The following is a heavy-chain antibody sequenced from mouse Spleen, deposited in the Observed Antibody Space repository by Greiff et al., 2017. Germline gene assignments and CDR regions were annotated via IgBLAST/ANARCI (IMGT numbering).Heavy chain of an antibody. CDR2: IWGGGST. Sequence: QVQLQQSGPGLVAPSQSLSITCTVTGFSLSRYSVHWVRQPPGKGLEWLGMIWGGGSTDYNSALKYRLSISKDNSKSQVCLIMNSLLPDDSQMYYCARMDGYYVPGYAMDYWGQGTSVTVSS. J-gene: IGHJ4*01. CDR1: GFSLSRYS. D-gene: IGHD2-3*01. V-gene: IGHV2-6-4*01. CDR3: ARMDGYYVPGYAMDY.